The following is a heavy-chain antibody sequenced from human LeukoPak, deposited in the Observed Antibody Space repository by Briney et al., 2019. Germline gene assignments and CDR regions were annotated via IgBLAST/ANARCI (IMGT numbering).Heavy chain of an antibody. CDR1: GDTFTSYD. V-gene: IGHV1-8*01. J-gene: IGHJ4*02. D-gene: IGHD3-9*01. CDR2: MNPNSGNT. Sequence: ASLKASCKASGDTFTSYDINWVRRATGQRREAMGGMNPNSGNTGYAQKCQARVTMTRNTSISTAYMELSRLRSEATAVFYGARGRILTRYPDWGPGTLGTVSS. CDR3: ARGRILTRYPD.